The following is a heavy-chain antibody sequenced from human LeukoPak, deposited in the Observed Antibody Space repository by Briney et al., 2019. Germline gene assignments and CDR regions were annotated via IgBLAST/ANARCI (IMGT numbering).Heavy chain of an antibody. J-gene: IGHJ4*02. V-gene: IGHV1-2*02. CDR2: INPNSGGT. CDR3: ARDITGTTGY. D-gene: IGHD1-7*01. CDR1: GYTFTGYY. Sequence: ASVKVSCKASGYTFTGYYMHWVRQAPGQGLEWMGWINPNSGGTNYAQKFQGRVTMTRDTSISTAYMELSGLRSDDTAVYYCARDITGTTGYWGQGTLVTVSS.